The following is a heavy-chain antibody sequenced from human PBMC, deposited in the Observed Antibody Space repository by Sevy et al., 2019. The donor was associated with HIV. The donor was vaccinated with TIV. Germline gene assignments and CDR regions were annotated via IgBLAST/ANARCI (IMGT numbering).Heavy chain of an antibody. Sequence: GGSLGLSCAASGFTFSNAWMNWVRQAPGKGLEWVGRIKSKTDGGTTDDAAPVKGRFTISRDDSKNTLYLQMNSLKTEDTAVYYCTTGRGSITIFGVVIIGGDYYYGMDVWGQGTTVTVSS. CDR1: GFTFSNAW. CDR3: TTGRGSITIFGVVIIGGDYYYGMDV. V-gene: IGHV3-15*07. J-gene: IGHJ6*02. D-gene: IGHD3-3*01. CDR2: IKSKTDGGTT.